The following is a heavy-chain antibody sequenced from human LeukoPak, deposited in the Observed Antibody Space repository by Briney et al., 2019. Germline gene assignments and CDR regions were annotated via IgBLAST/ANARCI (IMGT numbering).Heavy chain of an antibody. D-gene: IGHD6-19*01. V-gene: IGHV1-18*01. J-gene: IGHJ4*02. Sequence: ASVKVSCKVSGYTLTELSMHWVRQAPGQGLEWMRWISGYNGNTNYAQQKLQGRVTMTTDTSTSTAYMELRSLRSDDTAVYYCARDLKRGYSSGRYSWGTGSSNDYWGQGTLVTVSS. CDR1: GYTLTELS. CDR2: ISGYNGNT. CDR3: ARDLKRGYSSGRYSWGTGSSNDY.